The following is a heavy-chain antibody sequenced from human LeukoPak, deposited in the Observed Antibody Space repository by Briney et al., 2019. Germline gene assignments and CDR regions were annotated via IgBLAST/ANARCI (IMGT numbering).Heavy chain of an antibody. CDR1: GFTFSSYA. CDR2: ISYDGSNK. CDR3: ASSAAAVAFDI. D-gene: IGHD6-13*01. V-gene: IGHV3-30-3*01. Sequence: GGSLRLSCAASGFTFSSYAMSWVRQAPGKGLEWVAVISYDGSNKYYADSVKGRFTISRDNSKNTLYLQMNSLRAEDTAVYYCASSAAAVAFDIWGQGTMVTVSS. J-gene: IGHJ3*02.